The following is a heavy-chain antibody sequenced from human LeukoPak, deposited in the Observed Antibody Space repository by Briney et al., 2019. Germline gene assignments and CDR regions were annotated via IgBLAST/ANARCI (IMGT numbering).Heavy chain of an antibody. Sequence: SGTLSLTCTVSGDSIRSYYWSWIRQPPGKGLEWIGYIHYSGSTNYNPSLKSRITLSVDTSKNQFSLKLSSVTAADTAVYYCTGGNYDFWTGHPNWFDPWGQGTLVTVSS. D-gene: IGHD3-3*01. CDR2: IHYSGST. J-gene: IGHJ5*02. CDR1: GDSIRSYY. CDR3: TGGNYDFWTGHPNWFDP. V-gene: IGHV4-59*01.